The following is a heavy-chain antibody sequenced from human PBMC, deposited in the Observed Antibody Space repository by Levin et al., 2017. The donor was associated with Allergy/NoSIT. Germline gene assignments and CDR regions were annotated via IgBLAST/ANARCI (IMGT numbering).Heavy chain of an antibody. D-gene: IGHD1-14*01. CDR3: ARDRKTEYYYYGLDV. V-gene: IGHV4-39*07. CDR2: MYYSGST. CDR1: GGSISSIYY. Sequence: SETLSLTCTVSGGSISSIYYWGWIRQPPGKGLEWIGSMYYSGSTFYNPSLKSRVTISVDTSKSQFSLNLSSVSAADTAVYYCARDRKTEYYYYGLDVWGQGTTVTVSS. J-gene: IGHJ6*02.